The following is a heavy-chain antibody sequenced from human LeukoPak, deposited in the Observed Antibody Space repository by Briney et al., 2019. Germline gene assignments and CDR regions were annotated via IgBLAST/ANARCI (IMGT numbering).Heavy chain of an antibody. Sequence: SETLSLTCAVSGGSISSNNWWSWVRQPPGKGLEWIGEINHSGSTNYNPSLKSRVTISVDTSKNQFSLKLSSVTAADTAVYYCARVSGYDWESFYDYWGQGTLVTVSS. V-gene: IGHV4-4*02. D-gene: IGHD5-12*01. CDR1: GGSISSNNW. J-gene: IGHJ4*02. CDR2: INHSGST. CDR3: ARVSGYDWESFYDY.